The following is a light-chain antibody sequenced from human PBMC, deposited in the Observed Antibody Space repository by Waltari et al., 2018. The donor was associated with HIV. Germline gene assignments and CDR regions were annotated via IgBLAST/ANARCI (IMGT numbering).Light chain of an antibody. CDR2: DDY. J-gene: IGLJ1*01. CDR1: HIEGKT. Sequence: SYVLTQPASVSVAPGQTANVTCGRDHIEGKTVHWYQQKEGKAPILVLYDDYDRPSGIPGRFSGFNFGNTATLTISRVEAGDEADYYCHVWENSIDEYVFGTGTKVTV. V-gene: IGLV3-21*02. CDR3: HVWENSIDEYV.